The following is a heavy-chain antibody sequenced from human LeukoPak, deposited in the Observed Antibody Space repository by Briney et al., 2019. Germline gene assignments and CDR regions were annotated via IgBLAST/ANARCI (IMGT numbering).Heavy chain of an antibody. CDR1: GGSISSGSYY. J-gene: IGHJ5*02. D-gene: IGHD1-26*01. CDR2: IYTSGST. Sequence: SETLSLTCTVSGGSISSGSYYWSWIRQPAGKGLEWIGRIYTSGSTNYNPSLKSRVTISVDRSKNQFSLMLRSVTAADTAVYYCARAVGSSESNWFDPWDQGTLATVSS. CDR3: ARAVGSSESNWFDP. V-gene: IGHV4-61*02.